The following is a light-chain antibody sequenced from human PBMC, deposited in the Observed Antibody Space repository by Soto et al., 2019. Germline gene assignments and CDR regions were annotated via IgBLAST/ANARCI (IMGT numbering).Light chain of an antibody. CDR2: DNN. V-gene: IGLV1-51*01. CDR3: GTWDSSLSAGV. Sequence: QSVLTQPPSVSAAPGQKVTISCSGISSNIGNNYVSWYQQLPGTAPKLLIYDNNKRPSGIPDRFSGSKSGTSATPGITGLQTGDEADYYCGTWDSSLSAGVFGGGTKLTVL. CDR1: SSNIGNNY. J-gene: IGLJ2*01.